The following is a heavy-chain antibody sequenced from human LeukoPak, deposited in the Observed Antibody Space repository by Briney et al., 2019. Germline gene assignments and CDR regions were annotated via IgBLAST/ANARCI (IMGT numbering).Heavy chain of an antibody. V-gene: IGHV1-18*01. D-gene: IGHD2-15*01. CDR3: AGGYCSGGSCYSGLGY. Sequence: ASVKVSCKASGYTFTSYGISWVRQAPGQGLEWMGWISAYNGNTNYAQKLQGRVTMTTDTSTSTAYMELRSLRSDDTAVYYCAGGYCSGGSCYSGLGYWSQGTLVTVSS. CDR2: ISAYNGNT. CDR1: GYTFTSYG. J-gene: IGHJ4*02.